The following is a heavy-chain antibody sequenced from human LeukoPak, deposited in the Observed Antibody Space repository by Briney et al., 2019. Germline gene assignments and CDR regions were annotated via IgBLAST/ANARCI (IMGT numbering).Heavy chain of an antibody. CDR3: ATKQWLAPPPDS. J-gene: IGHJ4*02. V-gene: IGHV3-74*01. CDR1: GFTFSSYA. CDR2: INTDGTVT. D-gene: IGHD6-19*01. Sequence: GGSLRLSCAASGFTFSSYAMNWVRQAPGKGLESVSRINTDGTVTTYADSVKGRFTVSRDNADNTMFLQMNSVRDEDTAVYYCATKQWLAPPPDSWGQGTPVTVSS.